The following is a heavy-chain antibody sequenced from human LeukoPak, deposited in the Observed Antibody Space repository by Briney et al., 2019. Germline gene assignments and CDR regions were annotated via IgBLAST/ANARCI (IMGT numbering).Heavy chain of an antibody. CDR2: IYNGVNT. Sequence: SETLSLTCTVSGASFSSASYWTWIRQPPGKGVEWIAHIYNGVNTNYNPSLKSRVTISVDTSKNQFSLRLNSVTAADPAVYYCARSRAFNSGAFDPWGQGSLVTVSS. V-gene: IGHV4-61*01. J-gene: IGHJ5*02. CDR3: ARSRAFNSGAFDP. D-gene: IGHD1-26*01. CDR1: GASFSSASY.